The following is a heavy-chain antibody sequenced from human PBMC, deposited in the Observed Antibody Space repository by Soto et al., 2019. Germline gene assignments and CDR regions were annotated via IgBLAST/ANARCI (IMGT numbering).Heavy chain of an antibody. D-gene: IGHD3-22*01. V-gene: IGHV1-18*04. CDR2: ISAFNGDT. CDR1: GYTFTNYG. J-gene: IGHJ4*02. Sequence: QVQLVQSGTEVKKPGASVKVSCKASGYTFTNYGISWVRQAPGQGLEWMGWISAFNGDTKFAQNLQGRVTLTTDTSTSTAYMELRSLGSDDTAVYYCARDTPYHYASSAYPLFDYWGQGTLVTVSS. CDR3: ARDTPYHYASSAYPLFDY.